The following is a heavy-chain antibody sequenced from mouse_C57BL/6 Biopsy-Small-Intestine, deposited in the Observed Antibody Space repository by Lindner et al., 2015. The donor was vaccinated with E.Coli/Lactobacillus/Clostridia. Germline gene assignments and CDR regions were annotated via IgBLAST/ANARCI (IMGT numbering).Heavy chain of an antibody. J-gene: IGHJ1*03. CDR3: AREDSPYWYFDV. Sequence: VQLQESGPELVKPGASVKISCKASGYTFTSYVINWVKQRPGQGLEWIGWIYPRDGTTSYNEKFKGKATLTVDTSSSTAFMDLHSLTSEDSAVYFCAREDSPYWYFDVWGTGTTVTVSS. CDR1: GYTFTSYV. CDR2: IYPRDGTT. V-gene: IGHV1-85*01.